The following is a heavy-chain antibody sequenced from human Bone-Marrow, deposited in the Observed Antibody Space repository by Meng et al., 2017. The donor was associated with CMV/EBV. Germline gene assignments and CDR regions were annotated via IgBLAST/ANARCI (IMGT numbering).Heavy chain of an antibody. D-gene: IGHD7-27*01. J-gene: IGHJ4*02. CDR1: GYTFTPHY. CDR3: ARDNNWGPDY. Sequence: ASVKVSCKASGYTFTPHYFHWVRQAPGQGLEWMGWIHPHRGDTKYAQQFQGRVTLTRDTSINTGYMDLTRLTSDDTAVYYCARDNNWGPDYWGQGTLVIVSS. CDR2: IHPHRGDT. V-gene: IGHV1-2*02.